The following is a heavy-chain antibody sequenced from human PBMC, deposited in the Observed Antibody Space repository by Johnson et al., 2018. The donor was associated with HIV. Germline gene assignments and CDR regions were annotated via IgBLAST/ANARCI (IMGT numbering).Heavy chain of an antibody. J-gene: IGHJ3*01. Sequence: VQLVESGGGLVQPGGSLRLSCAVSGFTVSSNYMSWVRQAPGKGLEWVSVIYSGGSTYYADSVRGRLTISRDKSRNTLYLQMNSLRAGDTAMYYCARDGESQQLPLGDAFDVCGQGTMVTVSS. D-gene: IGHD6-13*01. V-gene: IGHV3-66*01. CDR3: ARDGESQQLPLGDAFDV. CDR1: GFTVSSNY. CDR2: IYSGGST.